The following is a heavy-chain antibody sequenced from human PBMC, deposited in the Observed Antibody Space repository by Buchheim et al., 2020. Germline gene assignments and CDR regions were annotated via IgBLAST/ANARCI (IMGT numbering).Heavy chain of an antibody. CDR3: ARDGPMVYAIYRRRSGYYYYGMDV. D-gene: IGHD2-8*01. Sequence: QVQLQQWGAGLLKPSETLSLTCAVYGGSFSGYYWSWIRQPPGKGLEWIGEINHSGSTNYNPSLKSRVTISVDTSKNQFSLKLSSVTAADTAVYYCARDGPMVYAIYRRRSGYYYYGMDVWGQGTT. J-gene: IGHJ6*02. V-gene: IGHV4-34*01. CDR2: INHSGST. CDR1: GGSFSGYY.